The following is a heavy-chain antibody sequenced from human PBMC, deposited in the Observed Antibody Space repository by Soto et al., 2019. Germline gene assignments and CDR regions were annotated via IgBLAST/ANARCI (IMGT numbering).Heavy chain of an antibody. CDR3: AKEFPYYDFWSGYTLGGMDV. CDR1: GFTFSSYA. D-gene: IGHD3-3*01. J-gene: IGHJ6*02. V-gene: IGHV3-23*01. CDR2: ISGSGGST. Sequence: PGGSLRLSCAASGFTFSSYAMSWVRQAPWKGLEWVSAISGSGGSTYYADSVKGRFTISRDNSKNTLYLQMNSLRAEDTAVYYCAKEFPYYDFWSGYTLGGMDVWGQGTTVTVS.